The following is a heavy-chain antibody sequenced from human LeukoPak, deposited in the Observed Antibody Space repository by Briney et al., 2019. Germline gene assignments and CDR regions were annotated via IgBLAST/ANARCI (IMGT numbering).Heavy chain of an antibody. CDR3: ARHPHYYDSSGYYSDLFDY. J-gene: IGHJ4*02. D-gene: IGHD3-22*01. CDR2: IYPGDSDT. Sequence: GESLKISCKGSGYSFTSYWIGWVRQMPGKGLEWMGIIYPGDSDTRYSPSFQGQVTISADKSISTAYLQWSSLKASDTAMYYCARHPHYYDSSGYYSDLFDYWGQGTLVTVSS. CDR1: GYSFTSYW. V-gene: IGHV5-51*01.